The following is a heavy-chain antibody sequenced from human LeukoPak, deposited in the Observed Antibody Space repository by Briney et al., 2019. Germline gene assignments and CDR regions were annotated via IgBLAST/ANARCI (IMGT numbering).Heavy chain of an antibody. J-gene: IGHJ4*02. CDR3: ARDLCSGGGSCYFDY. V-gene: IGHV3-20*04. CDR1: RFIFDDYG. Sequence: GGSLRLSCAASRFIFDDYGMSWVRQAPGKGLEWVCSLNWNGGSTGYADSVKGRFTISRDNAKNSLYLQMNSLRAEDTAVYYCARDLCSGGGSCYFDYWGQGTLVTVSS. CDR2: LNWNGGST. D-gene: IGHD2-15*01.